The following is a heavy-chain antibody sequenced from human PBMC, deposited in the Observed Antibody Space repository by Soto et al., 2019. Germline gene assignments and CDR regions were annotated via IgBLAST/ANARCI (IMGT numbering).Heavy chain of an antibody. CDR2: ISWDGGST. J-gene: IGHJ4*02. V-gene: IGHV3-43*01. Sequence: PGGSLRLSCAASGFTFDDYTMHWVRQAPGKGLEWVSLISWDGGSTYYADSVKGRFTISRDNSKNSLYLQMNSLRTEDTALYYCAKDLTNSSGWPPTIDYWGQGTLVTVSS. CDR3: AKDLTNSSGWPPTIDY. CDR1: GFTFDDYT. D-gene: IGHD6-19*01.